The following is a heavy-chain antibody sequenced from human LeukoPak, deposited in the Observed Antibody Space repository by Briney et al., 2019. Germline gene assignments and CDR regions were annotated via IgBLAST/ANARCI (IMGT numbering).Heavy chain of an antibody. Sequence: PGRSLRLSCAASGFTFSSYAMHWVRQAPGKGLEWVAVISYDGSSKYYADSVKGRFTISRDNSKNTLYLQMNSLRAEDTAVYYCARPLDSADSFSAFDIWGQGTMVTVSS. D-gene: IGHD3-10*01. J-gene: IGHJ3*02. V-gene: IGHV3-30-3*01. CDR3: ARPLDSADSFSAFDI. CDR2: ISYDGSSK. CDR1: GFTFSSYA.